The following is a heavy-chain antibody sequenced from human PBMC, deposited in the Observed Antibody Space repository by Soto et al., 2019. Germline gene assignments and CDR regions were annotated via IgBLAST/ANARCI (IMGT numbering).Heavy chain of an antibody. J-gene: IGHJ6*02. Sequence: GASVKVSCKASGGTFSIYAISWVRQAPGQGLEWMGGIIPIFGTANYAQKFQGRVTITADESTSTAYMELSSLRSEDTAVYYCARAMTTVTSYYYGMDVWGQGTTVTVSS. CDR2: IIPIFGTA. V-gene: IGHV1-69*13. CDR1: GGTFSIYA. CDR3: ARAMTTVTSYYYGMDV. D-gene: IGHD4-17*01.